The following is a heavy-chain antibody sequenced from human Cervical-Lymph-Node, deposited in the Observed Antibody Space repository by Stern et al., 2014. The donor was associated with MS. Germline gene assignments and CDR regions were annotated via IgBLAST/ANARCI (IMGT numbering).Heavy chain of an antibody. D-gene: IGHD1-26*01. V-gene: IGHV3-30*04. CDR3: AKGGSGSYLD. J-gene: IGHJ4*02. CDR2: ISYDGRDK. CDR1: VFVFRRYA. Sequence: VQLVESGGGVGQPGRSPRLSCAASVFVFRRYALHWVRQAPGKGLEWVALISYDGRDKYYTDSVKGRFTVSRDNSNNTVDLEMNSLRLEDTAVYYCAKGGSGSYLDWGQGSLVTVSS.